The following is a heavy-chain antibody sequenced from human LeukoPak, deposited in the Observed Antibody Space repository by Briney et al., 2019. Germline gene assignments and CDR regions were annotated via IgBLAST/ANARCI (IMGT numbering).Heavy chain of an antibody. CDR1: GYSISSGYY. Sequence: SETLSLTCTVSGYSISSGYYWGWIRQPPGKGLEWIGSIYHSGSTYYNPSLKSRVTISVDTSKNQFSLKLSSVTAADTAVYYCARVDPAARPGDPWGQGTLLTVSS. V-gene: IGHV4-38-2*02. CDR2: IYHSGST. CDR3: ARVDPAARPGDP. J-gene: IGHJ5*02. D-gene: IGHD6-6*01.